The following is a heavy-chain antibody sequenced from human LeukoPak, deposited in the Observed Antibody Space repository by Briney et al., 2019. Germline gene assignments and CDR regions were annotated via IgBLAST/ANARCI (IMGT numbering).Heavy chain of an antibody. J-gene: IGHJ4*02. CDR1: GFTFSSYG. V-gene: IGHV3-33*01. CDR2: IWYDGSNK. Sequence: PGGPLRLSCAASGFTFSSYGMPWVRQAPGKGLEWVAVIWYDGSNKYYADSVKGRFTISRDNSKNTLYLQMNSLRAEDTAVYYCARDKPYFDYWGQGTLVTVSS. CDR3: ARDKPYFDY. D-gene: IGHD1-14*01.